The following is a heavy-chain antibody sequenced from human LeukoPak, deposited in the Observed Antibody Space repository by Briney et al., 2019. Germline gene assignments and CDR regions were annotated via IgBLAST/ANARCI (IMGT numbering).Heavy chain of an antibody. CDR3: ASDSSSWYNLDY. Sequence: PGGSVRLSCAASGFSFSSYGMHWVLQAPGKGLEWVAVIWYDGSNKYYADSVKGRFTISRDNSKNTLYLQMNSLRAEDTAVYYCASDSSSWYNLDYWGQGTLVTVSS. CDR1: GFSFSSYG. J-gene: IGHJ4*02. CDR2: IWYDGSNK. V-gene: IGHV3-33*01. D-gene: IGHD6-13*01.